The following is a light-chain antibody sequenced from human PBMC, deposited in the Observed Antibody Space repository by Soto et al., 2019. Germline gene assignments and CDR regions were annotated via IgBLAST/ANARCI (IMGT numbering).Light chain of an antibody. Sequence: QSVLTQPPSVSGAPGQRVTISCTGSSSNIGAGYDVHWYQQVPGTAPKLLIYGNINRPSGVPDRFSGSKSGTSASLAITGLRADDEADYYCQSYDSSLTVVFRGGTKVTVL. CDR3: QSYDSSLTVV. CDR1: SSNIGAGYD. V-gene: IGLV1-40*01. J-gene: IGLJ2*01. CDR2: GNI.